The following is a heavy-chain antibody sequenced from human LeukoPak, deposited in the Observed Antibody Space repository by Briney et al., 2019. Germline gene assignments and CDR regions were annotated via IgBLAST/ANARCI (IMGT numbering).Heavy chain of an antibody. CDR3: AKEGRGKKDVLRFLEWFPSYYYYGMDV. Sequence: GGSLRLSCAASGFTFSSYAMSWVRQAPGKGLEWVSAISGSGGSTYYADSVKGRFTISRDNSKNTLYLQMNSLGAEDTAVYYCAKEGRGKKDVLRFLEWFPSYYYYGMDVWGQGTTVTVSS. V-gene: IGHV3-23*01. D-gene: IGHD3-3*01. CDR2: ISGSGGST. J-gene: IGHJ6*02. CDR1: GFTFSSYA.